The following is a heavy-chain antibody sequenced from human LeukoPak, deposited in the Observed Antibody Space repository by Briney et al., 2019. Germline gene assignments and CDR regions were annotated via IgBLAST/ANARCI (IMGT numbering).Heavy chain of an antibody. CDR3: ARDFKSLCSGGSCYYYYGMDV. J-gene: IGHJ6*02. CDR2: INTNTGNP. CDR1: GYTFTSYA. D-gene: IGHD2-15*01. V-gene: IGHV7-4-1*01. Sequence: ASVKVSCKASGYTFTSYAMNWVRQAPGQGLEWMGWINTNTGNPTYAQGFTGRFVFSLDTSVNTAYLQICSLKAEDTAVYYCARDFKSLCSGGSCYYYYGMDVWGQGTTVTVS.